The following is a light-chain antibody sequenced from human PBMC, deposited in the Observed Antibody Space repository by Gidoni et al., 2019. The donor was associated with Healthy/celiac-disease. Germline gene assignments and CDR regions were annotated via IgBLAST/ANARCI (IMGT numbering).Light chain of an antibody. V-gene: IGKV1-33*01. CDR1: QDISNY. CDR2: DAS. Sequence: DIQMPQAPSTLSASVGDRVTITCQASQDISNYLNWYQQKPGKAPKLLIYDASNLETGVPSRFSGSGSGTDFTFTISSLQPEDIATYYCQQYDNRLPLTFGGGTKVEIK. CDR3: QQYDNRLPLT. J-gene: IGKJ4*01.